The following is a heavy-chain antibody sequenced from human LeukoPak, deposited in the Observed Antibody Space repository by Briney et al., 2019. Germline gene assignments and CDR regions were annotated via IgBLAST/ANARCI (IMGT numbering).Heavy chain of an antibody. J-gene: IGHJ4*02. Sequence: PSETLSPTCTVSGGSLSSSSYYWGWIRQPPGKGLEWIGSIYYSGSTYYNPSLKSRVTMSVDTSKNQFSLKLSSVNAADTAVYYWARPSNWGSADYWGQGTLVTVSS. CDR1: GGSLSSSSYY. D-gene: IGHD7-27*01. CDR3: ARPSNWGSADY. V-gene: IGHV4-39*01. CDR2: IYYSGST.